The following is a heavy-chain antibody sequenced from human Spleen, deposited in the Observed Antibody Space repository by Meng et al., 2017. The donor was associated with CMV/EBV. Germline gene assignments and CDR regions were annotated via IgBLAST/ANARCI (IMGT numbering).Heavy chain of an antibody. D-gene: IGHD3-3*01. Sequence: GGSLRLSCAASGFTFSSYWMSWVRQAPGKGLEWVANIKQDGSEKYYVDSVKGRFTISRDNAKNSLYLQMNSLRAEDTAVYYCARAGRWDFWSGSAYYGMDVWGQGTTVTVSS. CDR3: ARAGRWDFWSGSAYYGMDV. CDR2: IKQDGSEK. V-gene: IGHV3-7*01. CDR1: GFTFSSYW. J-gene: IGHJ6*02.